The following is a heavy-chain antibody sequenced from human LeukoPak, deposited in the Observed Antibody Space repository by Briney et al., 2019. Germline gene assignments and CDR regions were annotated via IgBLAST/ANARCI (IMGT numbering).Heavy chain of an antibody. J-gene: IGHJ5*02. CDR2: INSDGSST. CDR3: ARGTMVNWFDP. V-gene: IGHV3-74*01. CDR1: GFTFSSYW. Sequence: GGSLRLTCAASGFTFSSYWTHWVRQVPGKGLVCVSRINSDGSSTVYADSVKGRFTISRDNAKNTLYLQMNSLRADDTAVYYCARGTMVNWFDPWGQGTLVIVSS. D-gene: IGHD4/OR15-4a*01.